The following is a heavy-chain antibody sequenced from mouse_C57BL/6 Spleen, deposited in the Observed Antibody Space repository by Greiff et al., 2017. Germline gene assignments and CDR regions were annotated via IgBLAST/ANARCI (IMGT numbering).Heavy chain of an antibody. CDR2: IDPETGGT. V-gene: IGHV1-15*01. CDR3: TRSEVGGFAY. Sequence: QVQLQQSGAELVRPGASVTLSCKASGYTFTDYEMHWVKQTPVHGLEWIGAIDPETGGTAYNQKFKGKAILTADKSSSTAYMELRSLTSEDSAVYYSTRSEVGGFAYWGQGTLVTVSA. CDR1: GYTFTDYE. J-gene: IGHJ3*01. D-gene: IGHD1-1*01.